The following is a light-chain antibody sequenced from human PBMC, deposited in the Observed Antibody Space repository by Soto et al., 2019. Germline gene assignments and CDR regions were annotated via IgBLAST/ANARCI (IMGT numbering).Light chain of an antibody. CDR3: QQYDNWPIT. CDR2: GAS. V-gene: IGKV3-15*01. Sequence: DIVMTQSPATLPVSPGERATLSCRASQSVSSNLAWYQQKPGQAPRFLIYGASTRATGIPARFSGSGSGTEFTLTISSLQSEDFAVYYCQQYDNWPITFGGGTKVEIK. CDR1: QSVSSN. J-gene: IGKJ4*01.